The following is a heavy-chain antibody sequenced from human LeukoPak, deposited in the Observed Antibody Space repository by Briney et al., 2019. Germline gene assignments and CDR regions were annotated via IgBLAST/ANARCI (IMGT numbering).Heavy chain of an antibody. CDR3: ARDGRFLEWLSAFDI. CDR1: GYTFTGYY. CDR2: IHPNYGGT. J-gene: IGHJ3*02. Sequence: ASVKVSCKASGYTFTGYYIHWVRQAPGQGLEWMGWIHPNYGGTNSAQKFQGRVTMTRDTSISTAYMELSRLRSDDTAVYYCARDGRFLEWLSAFDIWGQGTMVTVSS. D-gene: IGHD3-3*01. V-gene: IGHV1-2*02.